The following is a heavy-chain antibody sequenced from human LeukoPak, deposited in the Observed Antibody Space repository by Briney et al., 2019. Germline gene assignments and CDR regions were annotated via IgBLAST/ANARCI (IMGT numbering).Heavy chain of an antibody. J-gene: IGHJ4*02. Sequence: SETLSLTCAVYGGSFSGYYWSWTRQPPGKGLEWIGEINHSGSTNYNPSLKSRVTISVDTSKNQFSLKLSSVTAADTAVYYCAGEWYNWNGFDYWGQGTLVTVSS. D-gene: IGHD1-1*01. V-gene: IGHV4-34*01. CDR3: AGEWYNWNGFDY. CDR2: INHSGST. CDR1: GGSFSGYY.